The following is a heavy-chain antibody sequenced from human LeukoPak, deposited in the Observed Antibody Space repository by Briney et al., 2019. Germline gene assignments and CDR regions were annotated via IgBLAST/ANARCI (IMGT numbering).Heavy chain of an antibody. D-gene: IGHD3-3*01. V-gene: IGHV3-7*03. CDR1: GFTSGKYW. Sequence: GGSLRLSCVASGFTSGKYWMSWVRQAPGKGLEWVANIKLDGSEKNYVDSVKGRFTISRDNTKNSLYLQMNSLRVEDTAVFYCARDQYDTWSRRGNFDSWGQGILVIVSS. CDR2: IKLDGSEK. J-gene: IGHJ4*02. CDR3: ARDQYDTWSRRGNFDS.